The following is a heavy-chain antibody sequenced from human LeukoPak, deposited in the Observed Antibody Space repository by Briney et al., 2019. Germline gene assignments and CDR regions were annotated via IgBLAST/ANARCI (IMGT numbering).Heavy chain of an antibody. Sequence: SETLSLTCAVYGGSFSSYYWSWIRQPPGKGLEWIGYIYYSGSTNYNPSLKSRVTISVDTSKNQFSLKLSSVTAADTAVYYCARVMVGDCYSCYYGMDVWGQGTTVTVSS. CDR3: ARVMVGDCYSCYYGMDV. V-gene: IGHV4-59*01. D-gene: IGHD2-21*02. CDR1: GGSFSSYY. J-gene: IGHJ6*02. CDR2: IYYSGST.